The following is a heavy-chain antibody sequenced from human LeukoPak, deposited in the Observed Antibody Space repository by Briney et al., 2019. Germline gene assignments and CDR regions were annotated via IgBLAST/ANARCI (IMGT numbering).Heavy chain of an antibody. CDR2: MYYSGRS. D-gene: IGHD3-3*01. CDR1: GGSISGYY. Sequence: SETLSLTCTVSGGSISGYYWSWIRQPPGNGLEWIGYMYYSGRSNYNPSPKSRGTISVDTSKNQFSLKLSSVTAADTAVYYCARVRGGTGGYYSLDYWGQGTLVTVSS. V-gene: IGHV4-59*01. CDR3: ARVRGGTGGYYSLDY. J-gene: IGHJ4*02.